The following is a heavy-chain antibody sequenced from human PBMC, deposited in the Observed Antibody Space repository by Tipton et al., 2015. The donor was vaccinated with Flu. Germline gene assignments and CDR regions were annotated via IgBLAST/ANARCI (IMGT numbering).Heavy chain of an antibody. CDR1: GGSISSYY. V-gene: IGHV4-59*07. CDR2: IYYSGST. D-gene: IGHD4-11*01. Sequence: TLSLTCTVSGGSISSYYLSWIRQPPGKGLEWIGYIYYSGSTNYNPSLKSRVTISVDTSMNQFSLKLSSVTAADTAVYYCARMTTALNFDYWGQGTLVTVSS. CDR3: ARMTTALNFDY. J-gene: IGHJ4*02.